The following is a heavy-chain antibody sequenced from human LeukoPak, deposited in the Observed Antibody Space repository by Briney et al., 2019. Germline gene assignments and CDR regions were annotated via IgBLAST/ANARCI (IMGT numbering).Heavy chain of an antibody. D-gene: IGHD3-3*01. CDR3: ARGPSVFFWGGSLY. CDR1: GFTFSSYW. CDR2: INSDGSST. Sequence: PGGSLRLSCAASGFTFSSYWMHWVRQAPGKGLVWVSRINSDGSSTSYADSVKGRFTISRDNAKNTLYLQMNSLRAEDTAEYYCARGPSVFFWGGSLYWGQGTLVTVSS. V-gene: IGHV3-74*01. J-gene: IGHJ4*02.